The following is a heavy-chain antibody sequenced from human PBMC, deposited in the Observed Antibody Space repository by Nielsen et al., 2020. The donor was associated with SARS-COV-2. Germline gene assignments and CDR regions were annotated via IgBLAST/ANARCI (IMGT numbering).Heavy chain of an antibody. D-gene: IGHD3-3*01. J-gene: IGHJ2*01. CDR1: GGSISSGGYY. Sequence: SETLSLTCTVSGGSISSGGYYWSWIRQPPGKGLEWIGYIYYSGSTNYNPSLKSRVTISVDTSKNQFSLKLSSVTAADTAVYYCARHEGAITIFGVVIIKYFDLWGRGTLVTVSS. CDR2: IYYSGST. V-gene: IGHV4-61*08. CDR3: ARHEGAITIFGVVIIKYFDL.